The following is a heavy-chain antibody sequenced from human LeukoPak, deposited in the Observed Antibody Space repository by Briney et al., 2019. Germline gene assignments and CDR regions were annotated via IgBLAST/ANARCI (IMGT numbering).Heavy chain of an antibody. V-gene: IGHV1-2*02. D-gene: IGHD1-26*01. J-gene: IGHJ4*02. CDR1: GYIFTGYY. CDR3: ARQRYSGSYHFDY. CDR2: INPNSGGT. Sequence: ASVKVSCKASGYIFTGYYMHWVRQAPGQGLEWMGWINPNSGGTNSAQKFQGRVTMTRDTSISTAYMELSRLTSDDTAVYYCARQRYSGSYHFDYWGQGTLVTVSS.